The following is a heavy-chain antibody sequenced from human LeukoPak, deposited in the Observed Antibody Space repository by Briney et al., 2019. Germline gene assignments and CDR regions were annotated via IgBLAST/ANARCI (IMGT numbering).Heavy chain of an antibody. Sequence: SETLSLTCTVSDGSISSSAYYWGWIRQPPGKGLEWIGEINHSGRTNYNPSLKSRVTISVDTSKNQFSLKLSSVTAADTAVYYCARVHYDFWSGYPYYMDVWGKGTTVTVSS. V-gene: IGHV4-39*07. CDR1: DGSISSSAYY. CDR2: INHSGRT. CDR3: ARVHYDFWSGYPYYMDV. D-gene: IGHD3-3*01. J-gene: IGHJ6*03.